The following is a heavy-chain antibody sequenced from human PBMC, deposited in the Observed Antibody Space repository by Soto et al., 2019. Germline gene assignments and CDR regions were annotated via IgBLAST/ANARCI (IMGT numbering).Heavy chain of an antibody. J-gene: IGHJ4*02. CDR1: GFRSRISP. CDR2: ISYDGTNK. V-gene: IGHV3-30-3*01. CDR3: ARDPKTSGGQHWAFNYFDS. D-gene: IGHD7-27*01. Sequence: GVSLRLSCAASGFRSRISPMHWVRQAPGKGPEWVALISYDGTNKFYADSVKGRFTISRDNSKSTLYLQVGSLRPEDAAVYYCARDPKTSGGQHWAFNYFDSWGQGTLVTVSS.